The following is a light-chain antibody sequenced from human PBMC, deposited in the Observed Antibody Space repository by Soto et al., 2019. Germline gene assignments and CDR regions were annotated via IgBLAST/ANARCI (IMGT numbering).Light chain of an antibody. J-gene: IGKJ4*01. CDR3: QQRGTWPPTVT. CDR2: DAS. CDR1: QSVESS. V-gene: IGKV3-11*01. Sequence: DIVLTQSPATLSLSPGERATLSCRASQSVESSLAWYQQKPGQAPRLLIFDASNRATGIPARFSGSGSGSQCTLTISSLQPEDFAVYYCQQRGTWPPTVTFGGGTTLEIK.